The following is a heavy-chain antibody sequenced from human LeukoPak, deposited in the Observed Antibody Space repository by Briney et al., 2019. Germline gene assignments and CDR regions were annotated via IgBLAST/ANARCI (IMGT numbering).Heavy chain of an antibody. D-gene: IGHD3-3*01. CDR2: ISAYNGNT. Sequence: GASVKVSCKASGYTSTSYGISWVRQAPGQGLEWMGWISAYNGNTNYAQKLQGRVTMTTDTSTSTAYMELRSLRPDDTAVYYCARDYYDFWSGSQGGLVGWGQGTLVTVSS. V-gene: IGHV1-18*01. CDR3: ARDYYDFWSGSQGGLVG. J-gene: IGHJ4*02. CDR1: GYTSTSYG.